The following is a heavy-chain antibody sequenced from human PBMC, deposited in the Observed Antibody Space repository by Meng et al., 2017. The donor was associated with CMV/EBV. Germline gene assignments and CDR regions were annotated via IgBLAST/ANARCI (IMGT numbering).Heavy chain of an antibody. Sequence: QRQLQESGPGLVKPSETLSLTCTGSGGSISSSSYYWGWIRQPPGKGLEWIGSIYYSGSTYYNPSLKSRVTISVDTSKNQFSLKLSSVTAADTAVYYCARDPSLRWIDYWGQGTLVTVSS. J-gene: IGHJ4*02. CDR1: GGSISSSSYY. CDR3: ARDPSLRWIDY. D-gene: IGHD4-23*01. V-gene: IGHV4-39*07. CDR2: IYYSGST.